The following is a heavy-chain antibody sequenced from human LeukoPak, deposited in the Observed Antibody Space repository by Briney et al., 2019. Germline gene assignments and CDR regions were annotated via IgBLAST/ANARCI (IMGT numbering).Heavy chain of an antibody. CDR3: AKDPAHSWNWSFDY. V-gene: IGHV3-23*01. CDR2: ISGGSERT. J-gene: IGHJ4*02. Sequence: GGSLRLSCEASGFTFSNYAMNWVRQAPGKGLEWVSGISGGSERTFYAESVKGRFTMSRDNSKNTLYLHMNSPRVEDSAVYYCAKDPAHSWNWSFDYWGQGTLVTVSS. CDR1: GFTFSNYA. D-gene: IGHD1-7*01.